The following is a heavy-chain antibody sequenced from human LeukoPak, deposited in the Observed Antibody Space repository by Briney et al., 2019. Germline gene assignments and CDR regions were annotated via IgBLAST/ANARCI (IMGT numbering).Heavy chain of an antibody. J-gene: IGHJ4*02. CDR2: ISYDGSNK. CDR3: AREQLMTRPAFDY. D-gene: IGHD3-16*01. Sequence: PGRSLRLSCAASGFTFSSYAMHWVRQAPGKGLEWVAVISYDGSNKYYADSVKGRFTISRDNSKNTLYLQMGSLRAEDMAVYYCAREQLMTRPAFDYWGQGTLVTVSS. CDR1: GFTFSSYA. V-gene: IGHV3-30*14.